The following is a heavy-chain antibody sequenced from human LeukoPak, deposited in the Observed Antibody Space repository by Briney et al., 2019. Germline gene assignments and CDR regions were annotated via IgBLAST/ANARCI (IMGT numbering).Heavy chain of an antibody. J-gene: IGHJ3*02. D-gene: IGHD3-22*01. CDR1: GLTFSSYW. V-gene: IGHV3-7*01. CDR2: IKQDGSEK. CDR3: ARVSTAYYYDSSGYYSLSAFDI. Sequence: PGGSLRLSCAASGLTFSSYWMSWVRQAPGKGLEWVANIKQDGSEKYYVDSVKGRFTISRDNAKNSLYLQMNSLRAEDTAVYYCARVSTAYYYDSSGYYSLSAFDIWGQGTMVTVSS.